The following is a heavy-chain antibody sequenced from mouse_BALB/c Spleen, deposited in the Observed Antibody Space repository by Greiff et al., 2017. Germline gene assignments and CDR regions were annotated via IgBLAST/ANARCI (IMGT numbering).Heavy chain of an antibody. Sequence: EVKLVESGAELVRSGASVKLSCTASGFNIKDYYMHWVKQRPEQGLEWIGWIDPENGDTEYAPKFQGKATMTADTSSNTAYLQLSSLTSEDTAVYYCNACDYGSSPFAYWGQGTLVTVSA. CDR3: NACDYGSSPFAY. CDR1: GFNIKDYY. V-gene: IGHV14-4*02. CDR2: IDPENGDT. D-gene: IGHD1-1*01. J-gene: IGHJ3*01.